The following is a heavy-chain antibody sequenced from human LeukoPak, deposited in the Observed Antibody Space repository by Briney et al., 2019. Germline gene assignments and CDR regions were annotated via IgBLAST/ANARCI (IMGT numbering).Heavy chain of an antibody. J-gene: IGHJ4*02. CDR2: IYYSGST. V-gene: IGHV4-59*01. D-gene: IGHD3-9*01. Sequence: SETLSLTCTVSGGSISSYYWSWIRQPPGKGLEWIGYIYYSGSTNYNPSLKSRVAISVDTSKNQFSLKLSSVTAADTAVYYCAGRYFDWAPFDYWGQRTLVTVSS. CDR3: AGRYFDWAPFDY. CDR1: GGSISSYY.